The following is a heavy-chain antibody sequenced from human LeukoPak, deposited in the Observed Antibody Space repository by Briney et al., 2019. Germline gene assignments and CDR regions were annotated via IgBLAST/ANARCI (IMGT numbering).Heavy chain of an antibody. CDR1: GFTFSSYG. CDR3: TTDARDILTGYDF. D-gene: IGHD3-9*01. J-gene: IGHJ4*02. CDR2: IKSKTDGGTT. Sequence: GGSLRLSCAASGFTFSSYGMHWVRQAPGKGLEWVGRIKSKTDGGTTDYAAPMRGRFTISRDDLKNTLYLHMNSLKTEDTAIYYCTTDARDILTGYDFWGQGTLVTVSS. V-gene: IGHV3-15*01.